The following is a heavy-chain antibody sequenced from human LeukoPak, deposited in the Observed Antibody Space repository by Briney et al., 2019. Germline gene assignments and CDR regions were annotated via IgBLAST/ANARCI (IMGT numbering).Heavy chain of an antibody. CDR3: ARRLKEGGSSTSCYTGRLCDY. CDR2: MNPNSGNT. Sequence: GASVKVSCKASGYTFTSYDINWVRQATGQGLEWMGWMNPNSGNTGYAQKFQGRVTITRNTSISTAYMELSSLRSEDTAVYYCARRLKEGGSSTSCYTGRLCDYWGQGTLVTVSS. D-gene: IGHD2-2*02. J-gene: IGHJ4*02. V-gene: IGHV1-8*03. CDR1: GYTFTSYD.